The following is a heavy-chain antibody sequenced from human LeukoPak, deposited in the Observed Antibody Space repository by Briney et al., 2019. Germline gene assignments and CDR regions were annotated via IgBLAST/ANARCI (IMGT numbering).Heavy chain of an antibody. D-gene: IGHD4-23*01. CDR1: GGSISSSTFY. CDR3: GRLYGGDSGVGAFDI. Sequence: SETLSLTCSVSGGSISSSTFYWGWIRQSPGKGLEWIGSFYYRGSPYYDSSLKSRVTISVDTSKNQFSLRLSSVTAADTAVYYCGRLYGGDSGVGAFDIWGQGTMVTVFS. CDR2: FYYRGSP. J-gene: IGHJ3*02. V-gene: IGHV4-39*01.